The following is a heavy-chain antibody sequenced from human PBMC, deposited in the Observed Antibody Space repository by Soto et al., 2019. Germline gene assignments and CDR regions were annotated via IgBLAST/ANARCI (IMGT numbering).Heavy chain of an antibody. V-gene: IGHV3-74*01. CDR3: ARQTGLGATNY. CDR1: GFTFSNYW. J-gene: IGHJ4*02. CDR2: INTDGGTT. D-gene: IGHD1-26*01. Sequence: GGSLRLSCAGPGFTFSNYWMHWVRQTPGKGLVWVARINTDGGTTSYADSAKGRFTISRDNAMNILYLQMTSLRVEDTAAYHCARQTGLGATNYWGQGTLVTVSS.